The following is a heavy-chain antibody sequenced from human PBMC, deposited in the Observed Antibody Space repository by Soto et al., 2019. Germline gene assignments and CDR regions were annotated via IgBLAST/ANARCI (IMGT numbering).Heavy chain of an antibody. CDR3: ARGRYCLTGRCFPNWFDS. Sequence: TSETLSLTCSVSGGSISSGYYYWSWIRQPPGKGLEWIGNIYYSGNTYYNPSLKGRLIISIDTFKNQFSLKVGSVTAADTAVYFCARGRYCLTGRCFPNWFDSWGQGALITVSS. V-gene: IGHV4-30-4*01. J-gene: IGHJ5*01. CDR2: IYYSGNT. CDR1: GGSISSGYYY. D-gene: IGHD7-27*01.